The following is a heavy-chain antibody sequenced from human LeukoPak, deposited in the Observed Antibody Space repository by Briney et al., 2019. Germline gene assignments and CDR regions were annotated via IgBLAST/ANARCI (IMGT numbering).Heavy chain of an antibody. CDR2: IKSKTDGGTT. Sequence: GGSLRLSCAASGFTFSNAWMSWVRQAPGKGLEWVGRIKSKTDGGTTDYAAPVKGRFTISRDDSKNTLYLQMNSLRAEDTAVYYCAKGVRPVLAATYFDYWGQGTLVTVS. J-gene: IGHJ4*02. D-gene: IGHD2-15*01. CDR3: AKGVRPVLAATYFDY. CDR1: GFTFSNAW. V-gene: IGHV3-15*01.